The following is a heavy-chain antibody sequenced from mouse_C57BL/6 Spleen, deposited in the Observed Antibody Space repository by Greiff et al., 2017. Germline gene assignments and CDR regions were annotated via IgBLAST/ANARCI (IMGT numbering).Heavy chain of an antibody. CDR3: VRQYGYFDY. CDR1: GFSFNTYA. D-gene: IGHD1-1*01. Sequence: EVKLVESGGGLVQPKGSLKLSCAASGFSFNTYAMNWVRQAPGKGLEWVARIRSKSNNYATYYADSVKDRFTISRDDSESMLYLQMNNLKTEDTAMYYCVRQYGYFDYWGQGTTLTVSS. CDR2: IRSKSNNYAT. J-gene: IGHJ2*01. V-gene: IGHV10-1*01.